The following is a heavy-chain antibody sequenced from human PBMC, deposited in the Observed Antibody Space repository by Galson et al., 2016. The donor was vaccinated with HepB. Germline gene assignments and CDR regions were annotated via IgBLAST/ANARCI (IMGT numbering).Heavy chain of an antibody. CDR1: GFLFSSYG. J-gene: IGHJ6*02. CDR3: ARWQGYCSDADCPAEYYYYYGMDV. Sequence: SLRLSCAASGFLFSSYGLHWVRQAPGKGLEWVSFISYDGSDEYYADSVKGRFTISRDKSKYTLYLQMNNLRVEDTAVYYCARWQGYCSDADCPAEYYYYYGMDVWGQGTTVIVSS. CDR2: ISYDGSDE. V-gene: IGHV3-30*03. D-gene: IGHD2-15*01.